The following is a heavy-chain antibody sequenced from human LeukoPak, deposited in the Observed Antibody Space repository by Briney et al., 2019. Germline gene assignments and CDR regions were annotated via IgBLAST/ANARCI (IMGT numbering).Heavy chain of an antibody. D-gene: IGHD6-13*01. V-gene: IGHV3-30*03. J-gene: IGHJ4*02. CDR2: ITYDGYYK. CDR3: ARGPYSSNWYVDY. CDR1: GFTFTSYG. Sequence: GTSLRLSCAASGFTFTSYGMHWVRQAPGKGLEWVALITYDGYYKYYSDSVKGRFTISSDTSKNTMYLQMNSLRAEDTAVYYCARGPYSSNWYVDYWGQGTLVTVAS.